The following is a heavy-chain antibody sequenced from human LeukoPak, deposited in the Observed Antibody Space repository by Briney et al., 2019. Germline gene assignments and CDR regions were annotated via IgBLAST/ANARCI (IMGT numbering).Heavy chain of an antibody. CDR3: ARMGRYYDSSGSPAY. Sequence: GASVKVSCKASGYTFSGYYMHWVRQAPGQGLEWMGWINPNSGGTNYAQKFQGRVTMTRDTSISTAYMELSRLRSDDTAVYYCARMGRYYDSSGSPAYWGQGTLVTVSS. CDR2: INPNSGGT. V-gene: IGHV1-2*02. CDR1: GYTFSGYY. D-gene: IGHD3-22*01. J-gene: IGHJ4*02.